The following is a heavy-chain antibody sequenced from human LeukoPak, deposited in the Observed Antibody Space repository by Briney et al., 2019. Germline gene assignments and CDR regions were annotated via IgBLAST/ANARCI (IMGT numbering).Heavy chain of an antibody. J-gene: IGHJ4*02. Sequence: GGSLRLSCAASGFTFSSYGMTWVRQAPGKGLEWVSAISGSGGSTYYADSVKGRFTISRDNSKNTLHLLMNSLRAENTAVYYCAKDSLRTLPAASFDFWGQGTLVTVSS. D-gene: IGHD2-2*01. CDR3: AKDSLRTLPAASFDF. V-gene: IGHV3-23*01. CDR1: GFTFSSYG. CDR2: ISGSGGST.